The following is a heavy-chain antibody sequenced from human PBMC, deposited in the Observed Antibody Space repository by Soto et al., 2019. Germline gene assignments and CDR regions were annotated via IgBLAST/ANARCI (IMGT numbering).Heavy chain of an antibody. D-gene: IGHD3-22*01. J-gene: IGHJ3*02. CDR3: ARVYYYDSSGTNDAFDI. CDR1: GYTFTSYG. V-gene: IGHV1-18*01. CDR2: ISAYNGNT. Sequence: QVQLVQSGAEVKKPGASVKVSCKASGYTFTSYGISWVRQAPGQGLEWMGWISAYNGNTNYAQKLQGRVTMTTDTSTSTAYMELRRLRSDDTAVYDCARVYYYDSSGTNDAFDIWGQGTMVTVSS.